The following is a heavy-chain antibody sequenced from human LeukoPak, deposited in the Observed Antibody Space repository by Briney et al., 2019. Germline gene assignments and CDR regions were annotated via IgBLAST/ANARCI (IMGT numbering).Heavy chain of an antibody. Sequence: SETLSLTCTVSGGSIRSSSYYWGWIRQPPGKGLEWIGNIYYSGSTYYNPSLKSRVTISIDTSKNQFSLKLSSVTAADTAVYYSARAPNYYDSSGYSFPYFDYWGQGTLVSVSS. D-gene: IGHD3-22*01. CDR3: ARAPNYYDSSGYSFPYFDY. CDR2: IYYSGST. V-gene: IGHV4-39*07. CDR1: GGSIRSSSYY. J-gene: IGHJ4*02.